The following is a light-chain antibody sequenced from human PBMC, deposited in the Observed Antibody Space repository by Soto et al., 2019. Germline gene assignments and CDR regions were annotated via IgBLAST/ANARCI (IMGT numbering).Light chain of an antibody. CDR2: GAS. Sequence: DIQMTQSPSTLSASVGARVTVTCRASQSISNWLAWYQQKPGKAPNLLIYGASSLESGVPSRFSGSGSGTEFTLTISSLQPDDFATYYCQHYNSYPLTFGGGTKVEIK. V-gene: IGKV1-5*01. CDR3: QHYNSYPLT. J-gene: IGKJ4*01. CDR1: QSISNW.